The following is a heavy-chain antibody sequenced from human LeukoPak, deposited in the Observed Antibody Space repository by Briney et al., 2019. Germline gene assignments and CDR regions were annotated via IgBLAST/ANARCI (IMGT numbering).Heavy chain of an antibody. Sequence: SETLSLTCTVSGGSISSGGYYWSWIRQRPGKGLEWIGYIYYSGSTYYNPSLKSRVTISVDTSKNQFSLKLSSVTAADTAVYYCARGGGYYDSSGYMSYWGQGTLVTVSS. CDR3: ARGGGYYDSSGYMSY. CDR1: GGSISSGGYY. CDR2: IYYSGST. V-gene: IGHV4-31*03. J-gene: IGHJ4*02. D-gene: IGHD3-22*01.